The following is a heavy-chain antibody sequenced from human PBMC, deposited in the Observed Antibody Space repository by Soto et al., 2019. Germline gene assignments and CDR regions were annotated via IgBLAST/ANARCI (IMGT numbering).Heavy chain of an antibody. CDR1: GFSLSTSGVG. Sequence: QITLKESGPTLVKPTQTLTLTCTFSGFSLSTSGVGVGWIRQPPGKALEWLALIYWDDDKRYSPSLKSRLTITKDTSKNQVVLTITNMHPVDTATYYCARHRGYYDDSIGYYPDYWGQGTLVTVSS. D-gene: IGHD3-22*01. CDR2: IYWDDDK. J-gene: IGHJ4*02. CDR3: ARHRGYYDDSIGYYPDY. V-gene: IGHV2-5*02.